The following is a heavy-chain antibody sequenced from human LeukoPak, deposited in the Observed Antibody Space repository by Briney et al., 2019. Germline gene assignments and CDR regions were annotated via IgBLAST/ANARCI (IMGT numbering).Heavy chain of an antibody. V-gene: IGHV3-20*04. Sequence: GGSLRLSCAVSGFIFEDYAMSWVRQAPGKGLEWVSGINWSGDSTDYADSVKGRFTISRDNAKNSLYLQMNSLRAEDTAFYYCARRGYNYGYSDYWGQGTLVTVSS. CDR1: GFIFEDYA. J-gene: IGHJ4*02. CDR3: ARRGYNYGYSDY. D-gene: IGHD5-18*01. CDR2: INWSGDST.